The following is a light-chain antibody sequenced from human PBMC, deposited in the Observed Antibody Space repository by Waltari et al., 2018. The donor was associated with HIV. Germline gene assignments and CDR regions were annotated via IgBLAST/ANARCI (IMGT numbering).Light chain of an antibody. Sequence: DIGLPQSPSSLSASVGDRVTITCRASPGLRDAVAGYQQKPGKAPKLLVYSASTLGSGVPSRFSGSVSGTDYTLTISSLQPEDFATYYCQQYSGTPMYTFGQGTKLEIK. CDR1: PGLRDA. CDR3: QQYSGTPMYT. J-gene: IGKJ2*01. CDR2: SAS. V-gene: IGKV1-NL1*01.